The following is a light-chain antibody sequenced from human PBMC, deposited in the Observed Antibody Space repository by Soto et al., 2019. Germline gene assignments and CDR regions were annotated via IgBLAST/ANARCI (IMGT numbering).Light chain of an antibody. J-gene: IGLJ1*01. CDR1: ASNIGNNS. CDR3: GTWDTSLPACV. CDR2: DDN. V-gene: IGLV1-51*01. Sequence: QSVLTQPPSVSAAPGQRVTISCSGSASNIGNNSVSWYQQLPGAAPKLLIYDDNNRPSGIPDRFSGSKSGTSATLGITGLQTGDEADYYCGTWDTSLPACVFGPGPKVTVL.